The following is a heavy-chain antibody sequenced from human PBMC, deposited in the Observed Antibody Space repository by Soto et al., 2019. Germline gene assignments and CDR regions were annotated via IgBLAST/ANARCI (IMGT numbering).Heavy chain of an antibody. CDR2: IRGSGTTM. J-gene: IGHJ6*02. CDR3: ARTHHYYYNGMDV. Sequence: GGSLRLSCGASGFTFSTYDMIWVRQAPGKGLEWVSSIRGSGTTMFYADSVKGRFTISRDNAKDSLYLQMNSLRAEDTAVYYCARTHHYYYNGMDVWGQGTAVTVSS. CDR1: GFTFSTYD. V-gene: IGHV3-48*03.